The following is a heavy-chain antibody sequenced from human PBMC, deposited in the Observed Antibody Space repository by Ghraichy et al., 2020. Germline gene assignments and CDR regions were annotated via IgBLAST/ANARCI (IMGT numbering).Heavy chain of an antibody. J-gene: IGHJ4*02. D-gene: IGHD1-26*01. Sequence: GGSLRLSCAASGFTFSSYWMSWVRQAPGKGLEWVANIKQDGSEKYYVDAVKGRFTISRDNAKNSLSLQMNSLRAEDTAVYYCARDALWELLRGGFDYWGPGTLVSVSS. CDR2: IKQDGSEK. CDR3: ARDALWELLRGGFDY. CDR1: GFTFSSYW. V-gene: IGHV3-7*03.